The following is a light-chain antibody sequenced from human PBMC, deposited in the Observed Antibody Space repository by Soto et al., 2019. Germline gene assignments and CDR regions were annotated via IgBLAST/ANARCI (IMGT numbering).Light chain of an antibody. CDR2: GAF. Sequence: EIVMTQSPATLSVSPGESATLSCSASQSVSRKLVWYQQKPGQAPRLLIYGAFNRATGIPARFSGSGSGTDFTLTISSLQPEDFATYYCQQSYSTPRTFGQGTKVDVK. CDR1: QSVSRK. CDR3: QQSYSTPRT. J-gene: IGKJ1*01. V-gene: IGKV3D-15*01.